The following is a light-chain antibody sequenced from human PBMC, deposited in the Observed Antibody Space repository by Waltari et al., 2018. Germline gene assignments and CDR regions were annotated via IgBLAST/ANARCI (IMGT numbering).Light chain of an antibody. J-gene: IGKJ4*01. CDR3: MQGTHFPPLT. V-gene: IGKV2-30*02. Sequence: DVVMTQSPLSLPITPGQPASMTCRPSQSLLHSNGNTYLSWFLQKPGQPPRRLIYKVSNRDSGVPDRFSGSGAGTYFTLKISRVEAEDVGVYYCMQGTHFPPLTFGGGTKVEIK. CDR2: KVS. CDR1: QSLLHSNGNTY.